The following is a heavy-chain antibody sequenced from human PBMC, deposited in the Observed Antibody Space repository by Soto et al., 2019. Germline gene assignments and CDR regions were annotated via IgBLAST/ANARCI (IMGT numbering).Heavy chain of an antibody. D-gene: IGHD6-13*01. CDR2: IYFSGST. J-gene: IGHJ4*02. Sequence: SETLSLTCSVSGGSMDGYYWSWIRQTPGQGLEWLGYIYFSGSTRYNPSLKSRPTISLDKSKRQFSMSLSSVTAADTAVYYCARSGATPGTSMDFWCQGTRVTVSA. V-gene: IGHV4-4*09. CDR1: GGSMDGYY. CDR3: ARSGATPGTSMDF.